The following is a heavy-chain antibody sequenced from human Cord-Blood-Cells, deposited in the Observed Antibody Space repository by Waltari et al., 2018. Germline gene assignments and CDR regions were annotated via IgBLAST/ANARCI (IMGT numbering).Heavy chain of an antibody. CDR1: GGSFSGYY. D-gene: IGHD5-12*01. V-gene: IGHV4-34*01. CDR2: INHSGST. CDR3: ARGLRGDRDIVATIDY. Sequence: QVQLQQWGAGLLKPSETLSLTCAVYGGSFSGYYWSWIRQPPGKGLEWIGEINHSGSTNYNPSLKSRVTISVDTSKNQCSLKLSSVTAADTAVYYCARGLRGDRDIVATIDYWGQGTLVTVSS. J-gene: IGHJ4*02.